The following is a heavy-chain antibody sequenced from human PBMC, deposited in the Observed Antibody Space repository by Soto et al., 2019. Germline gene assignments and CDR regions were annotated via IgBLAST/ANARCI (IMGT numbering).Heavy chain of an antibody. D-gene: IGHD4-17*01. V-gene: IGHV3-15*01. Sequence: EVQLVESGGGLVKPGGSLRLSCAASGFTFSNACMSWVRQAPGKGLEWVGRIKSKTDGGTTDYAAHVKGRFTISRDDSKNPLYLQMNSLKTEDTAVYYCATGYYGDYPFDSWGQGTLVTVSS. CDR3: ATGYYGDYPFDS. J-gene: IGHJ4*02. CDR1: GFTFSNAC. CDR2: IKSKTDGGTT.